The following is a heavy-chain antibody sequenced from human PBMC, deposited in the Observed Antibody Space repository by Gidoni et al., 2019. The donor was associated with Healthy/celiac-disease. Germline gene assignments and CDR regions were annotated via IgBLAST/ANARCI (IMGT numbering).Heavy chain of an antibody. CDR2: ISSSSSYI. Sequence: VQLVESGGGLVKPGGSLRLSCASSGFTFVSYSRNWVRRDPGKGLEWVSSISSSSSYIYYADSVKGRFTISRDNAKNSLYLQMNSLRAEDTAVYYCARDMFPARPPYYYDSSGYQGDAFDIWGQGTMVTVSS. J-gene: IGHJ3*02. V-gene: IGHV3-21*01. CDR3: ARDMFPARPPYYYDSSGYQGDAFDI. D-gene: IGHD3-22*01. CDR1: GFTFVSYS.